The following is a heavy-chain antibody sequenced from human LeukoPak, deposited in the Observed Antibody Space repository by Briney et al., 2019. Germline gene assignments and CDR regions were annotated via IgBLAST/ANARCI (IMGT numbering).Heavy chain of an antibody. CDR1: GFTFSTYS. Sequence: PGGSLRLSCAASGFTFSTYSMNWVRQAPGKGLEWVSSISSGSTYIYYADSLKGRFTMSRDNAKNSLYLQMNSLRAEDTAVYYCARDQYYGSGTYYNSSKGYFDYWGQGTLVTVSS. V-gene: IGHV3-21*01. CDR3: ARDQYYGSGTYYNSSKGYFDY. J-gene: IGHJ4*02. D-gene: IGHD3-10*01. CDR2: ISSGSTYI.